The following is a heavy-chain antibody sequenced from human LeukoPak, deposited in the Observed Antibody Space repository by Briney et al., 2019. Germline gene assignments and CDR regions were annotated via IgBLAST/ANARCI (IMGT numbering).Heavy chain of an antibody. J-gene: IGHJ4*02. Sequence: PGGSLRLSCAASGFTFSSYAMSWVRQAPGKGLERVSAISGSGGSTYYADSVKGRFTISRDNSKNTLYLQMNSLRAEDTAVYYCAKDPPQKLRYFDYFDYWGQGTLVTVSS. V-gene: IGHV3-23*01. CDR2: ISGSGGST. CDR3: AKDPPQKLRYFDYFDY. CDR1: GFTFSSYA. D-gene: IGHD3-9*01.